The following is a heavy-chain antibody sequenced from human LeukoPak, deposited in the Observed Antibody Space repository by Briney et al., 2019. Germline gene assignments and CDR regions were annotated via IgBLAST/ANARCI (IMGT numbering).Heavy chain of an antibody. D-gene: IGHD4-23*01. J-gene: IGHJ4*02. V-gene: IGHV4-59*08. CDR1: GGSISSYY. Sequence: SETLSLTCTVSGGSISSYYWSWIRQPPGKGLEWIGYIYYSGSTNYNPSLKSRVTISVDTSKNQFSLKLSSVTAADTAVYYCARVSTVVTPVGLFDYWGQGTLVTVSS. CDR3: ARVSTVVTPVGLFDY. CDR2: IYYSGST.